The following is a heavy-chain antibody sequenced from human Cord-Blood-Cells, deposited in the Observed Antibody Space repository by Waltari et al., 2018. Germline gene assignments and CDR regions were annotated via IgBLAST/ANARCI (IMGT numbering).Heavy chain of an antibody. D-gene: IGHD3-22*01. Sequence: QVQLVQSGAEVKKHGSAVKVSCKASGGPFSSYAISWVRQAPGQGLEWMGGIIPIFGTANYAQKFQGRVTITADESTSTAYMELSSLRSEDTAVYYCASPMYYYDSSGTPFDYWGQGTLVTVSS. CDR3: ASPMYYYDSSGTPFDY. CDR1: GGPFSSYA. V-gene: IGHV1-69*01. J-gene: IGHJ4*02. CDR2: IIPIFGTA.